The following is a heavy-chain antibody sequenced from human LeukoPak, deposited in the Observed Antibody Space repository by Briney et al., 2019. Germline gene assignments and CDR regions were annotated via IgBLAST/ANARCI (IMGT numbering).Heavy chain of an antibody. J-gene: IGHJ4*02. CDR3: ARASFTTYGIDGFDY. V-gene: IGHV4-59*01. D-gene: IGHD5-24*01. CDR1: GGSIRNYF. Sequence: SETLSLTCTVSGGSIRNYFGNWIRQSPGKGLEWIGYIYNSGNTKYNPSLKSRVTVSVATSKNQFSLKLSSVTAADTAVYYCARASFTTYGIDGFDYWGQGTLVTVSS. CDR2: IYNSGNT.